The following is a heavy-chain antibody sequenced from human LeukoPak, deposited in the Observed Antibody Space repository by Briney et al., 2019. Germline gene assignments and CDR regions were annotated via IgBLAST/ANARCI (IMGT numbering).Heavy chain of an antibody. CDR1: GYTFSNYG. CDR2: MNPNSGNT. J-gene: IGHJ6*03. CDR3: ARAPVWTGYYYYMDV. V-gene: IGHV1-8*03. D-gene: IGHD3/OR15-3a*01. Sequence: ASVKVSCKASGYTFSNYGITWVRQAPGQGLEWMGWMNPNSGNTGYAQKFQGRVTINRNTSISTAYMELSSLRSEDTAVYYCARAPVWTGYYYYMDVWGKGTTVTVSS.